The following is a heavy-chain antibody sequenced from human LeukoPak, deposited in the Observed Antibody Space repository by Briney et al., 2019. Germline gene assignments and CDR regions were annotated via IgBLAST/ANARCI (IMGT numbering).Heavy chain of an antibody. Sequence: SETLSLTCTVSGDSISSGDYYWSWIRQPAGKGLEWIGEINHSGSTNYNPSLKSRVTISVDTSKNQFSLKLSSVTAADTAVYYCARLLLDDYSNAWSIGYYYYMDVWGKGTTVTISS. CDR2: INHSGST. CDR3: ARLLLDDYSNAWSIGYYYYMDV. J-gene: IGHJ6*03. D-gene: IGHD4-11*01. CDR1: GDSISSGDYY. V-gene: IGHV4-61*10.